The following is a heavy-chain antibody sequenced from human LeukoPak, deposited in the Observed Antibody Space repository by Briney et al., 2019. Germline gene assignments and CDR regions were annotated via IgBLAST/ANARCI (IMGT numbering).Heavy chain of an antibody. V-gene: IGHV4-39*07. CDR3: ARGMLRILDY. Sequence: SETLSLTCTVSGGSISSGGYYWSWIRQPPGKGLEWIGEINHSGSTNYNPSLKSRVTISVDTSKNQFSLKLSSVTAADTAVYYCARGMLRILDYWGQGTLVTVSS. J-gene: IGHJ4*02. CDR2: INHSGST. D-gene: IGHD2-15*01. CDR1: GGSISSGGYY.